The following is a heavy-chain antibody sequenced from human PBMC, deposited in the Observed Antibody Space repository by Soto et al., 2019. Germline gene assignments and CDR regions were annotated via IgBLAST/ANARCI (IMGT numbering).Heavy chain of an antibody. CDR1: GFTVSSNY. CDR2: IYSGGST. CDR3: ASRAPGDYGDYVLDY. Sequence: GGSLRLSCAASGFTVSSNYMSWVRQAPGKGLEWVSVIYSGGSTYYADSVKGRFTISRHNSKNTLYLQMNSLRAEDTAVYYCASRAPGDYGDYVLDYWGQGTLVTVSS. J-gene: IGHJ4*02. V-gene: IGHV3-53*04. D-gene: IGHD4-17*01.